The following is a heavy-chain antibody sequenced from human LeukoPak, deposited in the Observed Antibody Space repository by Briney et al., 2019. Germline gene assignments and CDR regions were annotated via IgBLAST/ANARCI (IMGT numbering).Heavy chain of an antibody. CDR2: ISAYNGNT. Sequence: GASVKVSCKASGYTFTSYGISWVRQAPGQGLEWMGWISAYNGNTNYAQKLQGRVTMTTDTSTSTAYMELRSLRSDDTAVYYCARDGGKMIIAVAGKARYYFDYWGQGTLVTVSS. J-gene: IGHJ4*02. CDR1: GYTFTSYG. D-gene: IGHD6-19*01. V-gene: IGHV1-18*01. CDR3: ARDGGKMIIAVAGKARYYFDY.